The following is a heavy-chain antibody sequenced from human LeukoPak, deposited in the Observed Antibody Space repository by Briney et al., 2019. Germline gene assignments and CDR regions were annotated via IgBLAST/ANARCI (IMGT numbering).Heavy chain of an antibody. CDR2: INPNSGGT. V-gene: IGHV1-2*02. D-gene: IGHD2-21*02. CDR1: GYTFSVYH. Sequence: ASVKVSRKASGYTFSVYHMHWVRQAPGQGLEWMGWINPNSGGTNYAQNLQGRVTMTRDTSISTAYMELSSLRSDDTAVYYCGLVTSGNWWFDPWGQGTLVTVSS. J-gene: IGHJ5*02. CDR3: GLVTSGNWWFDP.